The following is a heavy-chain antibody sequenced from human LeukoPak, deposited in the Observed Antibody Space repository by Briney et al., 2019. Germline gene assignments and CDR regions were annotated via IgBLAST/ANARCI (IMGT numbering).Heavy chain of an antibody. Sequence: GGSLRLSCAASGFTFSSYGMHWVRQAPGKGLEWVAFIRYDGSNKYYADSVKGRFTISRDNSKNTLYLQMNSLKAEDAAIYYCARETPGCSGDCYDYWGQGTLVTVSS. CDR3: ARETPGCSGDCYDY. D-gene: IGHD2-15*01. J-gene: IGHJ4*02. CDR1: GFTFSSYG. CDR2: IRYDGSNK. V-gene: IGHV3-30*02.